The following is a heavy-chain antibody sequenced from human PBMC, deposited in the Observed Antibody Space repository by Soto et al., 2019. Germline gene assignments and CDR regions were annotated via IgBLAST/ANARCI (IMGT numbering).Heavy chain of an antibody. CDR1: GYTFTTYS. V-gene: IGHV1-46*01. Sequence: QVQVVQSGAEVKKPGASVKVSCKASGYTFTTYSMHWVRQAPGQGLEWMGIINRTTGSVGYAQSFQDRVTMTRDTSTSTAYMELSSLTSGYTAVYYCARGGIVGSVWGPYCDHWGQGTLITVSS. D-gene: IGHD3-16*01. J-gene: IGHJ4*02. CDR3: ARGGIVGSVWGPYCDH. CDR2: INRTTGSV.